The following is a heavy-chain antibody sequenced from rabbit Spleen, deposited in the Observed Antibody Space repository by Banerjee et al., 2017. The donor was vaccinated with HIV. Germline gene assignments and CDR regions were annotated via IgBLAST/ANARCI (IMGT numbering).Heavy chain of an antibody. Sequence: QEQLVESGGGLVQPEGSLTLTCTASGFDFSNYGVSWVRQAPGKGLEWIGYIEPIFGNTYYANWVNGRFTISSHNAQNTLYLQLSSLTVADTATYFCVRDQAGDADYGPYYLNLWGQGTLVTVS. CDR3: VRDQAGDADYGPYYLNL. CDR2: IEPIFGNT. J-gene: IGHJ4*01. CDR1: GFDFSNYG. D-gene: IGHD2-1*01. V-gene: IGHV1S47*01.